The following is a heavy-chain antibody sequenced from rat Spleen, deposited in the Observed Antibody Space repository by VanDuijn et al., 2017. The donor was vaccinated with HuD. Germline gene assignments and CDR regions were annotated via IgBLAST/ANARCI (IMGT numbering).Heavy chain of an antibody. D-gene: IGHD4-3*01. V-gene: IGHV2-30*01. J-gene: IGHJ2*01. CDR3: AVAGYGY. CDR2: IWTGGST. CDR1: GFSVTTQN. Sequence: QVQLKESGPGLVQPSQTLSLTCTVAGFSVTTQNVHWVRQPPGKGLEWMGVIWTGGSTTYNSLFKSRLSITRDTSKSQVFLKMNGLQTEDTATYYWAVAGYGYWGQGIMVTVSS.